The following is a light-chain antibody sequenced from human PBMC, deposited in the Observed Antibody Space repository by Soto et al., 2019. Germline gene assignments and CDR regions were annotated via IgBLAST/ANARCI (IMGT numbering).Light chain of an antibody. J-gene: IGKJ4*01. Sequence: IQLTQSPSSLSASVGDRVTIACRASQGIGSSLGWYQQKPGGAPKLLIYAASSLQSGVPPRFSGSGSGTDFTLSISSLQPEDFATYYCQQTDDFPLTFGGGTKVDIK. CDR1: QGIGSS. CDR2: AAS. V-gene: IGKV1-12*01. CDR3: QQTDDFPLT.